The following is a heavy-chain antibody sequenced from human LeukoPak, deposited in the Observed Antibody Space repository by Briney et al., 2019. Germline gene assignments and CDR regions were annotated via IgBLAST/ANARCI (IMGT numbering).Heavy chain of an antibody. J-gene: IGHJ4*02. CDR2: ISASGNTI. CDR1: GFTFSSYA. CDR3: AREGSGYGGRLWYYFDY. D-gene: IGHD5-12*01. V-gene: IGHV3-48*04. Sequence: GGSLRLSCAASGFTFSSYAMSWVRQAPGKGLEWVSFISASGNTIYYADSVKGRFTISRDNAKNSLYLQVNSLRAEDTAVYYCAREGSGYGGRLWYYFDYWGQGTLVTVSS.